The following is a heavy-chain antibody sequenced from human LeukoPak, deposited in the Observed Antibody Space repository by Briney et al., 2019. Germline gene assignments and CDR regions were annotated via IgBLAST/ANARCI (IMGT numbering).Heavy chain of an antibody. CDR3: AREPYCSGGSCYSVHGAFDI. J-gene: IGHJ3*02. V-gene: IGHV4-59*01. D-gene: IGHD2-15*01. Sequence: SETLSLTCTVSGGSISSYYWSWIRQPPGKGLEWIGYIYYSGSTNYNPSLKSRVTISVDTSKNQFSLKLSSVTATDTAVYYCAREPYCSGGSCYSVHGAFDIWGQGTMVTVSS. CDR1: GGSISSYY. CDR2: IYYSGST.